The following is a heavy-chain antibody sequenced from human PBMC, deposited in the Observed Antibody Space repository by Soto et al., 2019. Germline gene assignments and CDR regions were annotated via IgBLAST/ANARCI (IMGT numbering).Heavy chain of an antibody. CDR3: ASALLDYGDYYFDN. Sequence: PSETLSPTCTVSGGSISSYYWSWIRQPAGKGLEWIGRIYISGSTNYNPSLESRVTMSVDTSKNHFSLRLSSVTAADTAVYYCASALLDYGDYYFDNWGQGTLVTVSS. D-gene: IGHD4-17*01. V-gene: IGHV4-4*07. J-gene: IGHJ4*02. CDR1: GGSISSYY. CDR2: IYISGST.